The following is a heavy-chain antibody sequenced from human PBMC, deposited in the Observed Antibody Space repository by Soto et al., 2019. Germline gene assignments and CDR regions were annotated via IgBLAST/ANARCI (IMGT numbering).Heavy chain of an antibody. CDR3: AKAGYSYGSSFDY. D-gene: IGHD5-18*01. V-gene: IGHV3-30*18. Sequence: GGSLRLSCAASGFTFTRYSVNWVRQAPGKGLEWVAVISYDGSNKYYADSVKGRFTISRDNSKNTLYLQMNSLRAEDTAVYYCAKAGYSYGSSFDYWGQGTLVTVSS. CDR2: ISYDGSNK. CDR1: GFTFTRYS. J-gene: IGHJ4*02.